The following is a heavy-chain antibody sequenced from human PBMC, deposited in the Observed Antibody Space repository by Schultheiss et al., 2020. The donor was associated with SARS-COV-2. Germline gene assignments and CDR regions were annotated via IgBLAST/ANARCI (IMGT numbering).Heavy chain of an antibody. D-gene: IGHD3-10*01. CDR2: INHSGST. V-gene: IGHV4-34*01. CDR3: ARGPGGFEVDY. CDR1: GGSFSGYY. Sequence: SQTLSLTCAVYGGSFSGYYWSWIRQPPGKGLEWIGEINHSGSTYYNPSLKSRVTISVDTSKNQFSLKLSSVTAADTAVYYCARGPGGFEVDYWGQGTLVTVSS. J-gene: IGHJ4*02.